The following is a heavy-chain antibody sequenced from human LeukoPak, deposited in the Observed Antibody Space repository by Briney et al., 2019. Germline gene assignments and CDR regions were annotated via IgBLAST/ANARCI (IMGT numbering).Heavy chain of an antibody. CDR1: GGTFSSYA. D-gene: IGHD4-17*01. CDR2: IIPIFGTA. CDR3: ARGEAYGDYPSEFDY. J-gene: IGHJ4*02. V-gene: IGHV1-69*13. Sequence: GASVKVSCTASGGTFSSYAISWVRQAPGQGLEWMGGIIPIFGTANYAQKFQGRVTITADESTSTAYMELSSLRSEDTAVYYCARGEAYGDYPSEFDYWGQGTLVTVSS.